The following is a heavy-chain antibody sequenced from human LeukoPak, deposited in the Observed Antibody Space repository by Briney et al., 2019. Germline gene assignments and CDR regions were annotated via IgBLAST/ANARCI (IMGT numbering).Heavy chain of an antibody. CDR1: GGSISSSSYY. J-gene: IGHJ6*03. D-gene: IGHD6-25*01. V-gene: IGHV4-39*01. Sequence: SETLSLTCTVSGGSISSSSYYWGWIRQPPGKGLKWIGSIYYSGSTYYNPSLKSRVTISVDTSKNQFSLKLSSVTAADTAVYYCARQRNEYSSAPVYGYMDVWGKGTTVTVSS. CDR2: IYYSGST. CDR3: ARQRNEYSSAPVYGYMDV.